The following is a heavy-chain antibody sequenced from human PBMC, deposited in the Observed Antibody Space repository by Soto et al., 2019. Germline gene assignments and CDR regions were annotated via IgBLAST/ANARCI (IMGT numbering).Heavy chain of an antibody. CDR1: GFSLSTSGVG. V-gene: IGHV2-5*02. CDR3: AHLVSSDSSDYFFQNFDY. J-gene: IGHJ4*02. D-gene: IGHD3-22*01. CDR2: IYWDDDK. Sequence: QITLKESGPTLVKPTQTLTLTCTFSGFSLSTSGVGVGWIRQPPGKALEWLALIYWDDDKRYSPSLKSRLTIPKDXXKXQXXLIMSNMDPVDTATFYCAHLVSSDSSDYFFQNFDYWGQGTLVTVSS.